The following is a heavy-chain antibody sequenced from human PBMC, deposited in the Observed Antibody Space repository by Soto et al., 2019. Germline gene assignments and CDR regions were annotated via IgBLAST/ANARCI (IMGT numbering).Heavy chain of an antibody. CDR3: ATVKSDSGYDPGLRDYYFDY. CDR1: GYTLTELS. D-gene: IGHD5-12*01. J-gene: IGHJ4*02. Sequence: ASVKVSCKGSGYTLTELSMHWVRQAPGKGLEWMGGFDPEDGETIYAQKFQGRVTMTEDTSTDTAYMELSSLRSEDTAVYYCATVKSDSGYDPGLRDYYFDYWGQRTLVTVSS. CDR2: FDPEDGET. V-gene: IGHV1-24*01.